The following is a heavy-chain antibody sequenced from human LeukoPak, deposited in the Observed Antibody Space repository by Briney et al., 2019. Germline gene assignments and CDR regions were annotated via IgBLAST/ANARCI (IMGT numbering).Heavy chain of an antibody. CDR3: AREGCSSTSCYYGSGDYYYGMDV. CDR1: GYTFTSYA. V-gene: IGHV1-3*01. J-gene: IGHJ6*02. CDR2: INAGNGNT. D-gene: IGHD2-2*01. Sequence: ASVKVSCKASGYTFTSYAMHWVRQAPGQRLEWMGWINAGNGNTKYSQKFQGRVTITRDTSASTAYMELSSLRSEDTAVYYCAREGCSSTSCYYGSGDYYYGMDVWGQGTTVTVSS.